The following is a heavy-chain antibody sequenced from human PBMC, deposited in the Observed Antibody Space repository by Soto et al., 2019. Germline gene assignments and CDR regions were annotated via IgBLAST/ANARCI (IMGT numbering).Heavy chain of an antibody. V-gene: IGHV6-1*01. Sequence: PSQTLSLTCAISGDSVSSNHATWDWIRQSPSRGLEWLGRTYYRSKWYNDYAVTVKSRITINPDTSKNQFSLQLNSMTPEDTAVYYCARDGYGDYYFDYWGQGTLVTVSS. CDR1: GDSVSSNHAT. CDR3: ARDGYGDYYFDY. CDR2: TYYRSKWYN. J-gene: IGHJ4*02. D-gene: IGHD4-17*01.